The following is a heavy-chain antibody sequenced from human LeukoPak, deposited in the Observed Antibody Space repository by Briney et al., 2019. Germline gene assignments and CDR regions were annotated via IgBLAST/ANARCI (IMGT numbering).Heavy chain of an antibody. Sequence: GGSLRLSCAGSGFTVSHNYMTWVRQAPGKGLEWVSVIYSGDDTYYADSVKGRFTISRDNSKNTLYLQMNSLRAEDTAVYYCARVSSGWYYFDYWGQGTLVTVSS. CDR1: GFTVSHNY. D-gene: IGHD6-19*01. J-gene: IGHJ4*02. V-gene: IGHV3-66*01. CDR3: ARVSSGWYYFDY. CDR2: IYSGDDT.